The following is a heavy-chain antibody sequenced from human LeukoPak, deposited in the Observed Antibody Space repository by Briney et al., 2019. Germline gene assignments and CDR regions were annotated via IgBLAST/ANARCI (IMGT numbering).Heavy chain of an antibody. J-gene: IGHJ4*02. Sequence: SVKVSCKASGGTFSSYAISWVRQAPGQGLEWMGGIIPIFGTANYAQKFQGRVTITADKSTSTAYMELSSLRSEDTAVYYCARGGSYYGSGSYSIFDYWGQGTLVTVSS. CDR3: ARGGSYYGSGSYSIFDY. CDR1: GGTFSSYA. V-gene: IGHV1-69*06. CDR2: IIPIFGTA. D-gene: IGHD3-10*01.